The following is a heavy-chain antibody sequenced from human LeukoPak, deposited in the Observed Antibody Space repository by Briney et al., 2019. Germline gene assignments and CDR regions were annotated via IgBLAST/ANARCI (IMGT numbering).Heavy chain of an antibody. Sequence: SVNVSCKASGGTFSSYAISWVRQAPGQGLEWMGGIIPIFGTANYAQKFQGRVTITADESTSTAYMELSSLRSEDTAVYYCARFQPPTRSIAFLRDRYYMDVWGKGTTVTVSS. J-gene: IGHJ6*03. D-gene: IGHD6-6*01. CDR2: IIPIFGTA. CDR3: ARFQPPTRSIAFLRDRYYMDV. V-gene: IGHV1-69*13. CDR1: GGTFSSYA.